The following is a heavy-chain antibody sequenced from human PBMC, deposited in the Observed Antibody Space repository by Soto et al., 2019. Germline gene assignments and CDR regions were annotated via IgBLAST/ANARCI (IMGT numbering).Heavy chain of an antibody. CDR3: ARDRPGTISH. Sequence: SETLSLTCAVYGGSFSGYYWSWIRQPPGKGLEWIGEINHSGSTNYNPSLKSRVTISVDTSKNQFSLKLSSVTAADTAVYYCARDRPGTISHWGQGTLVTVSS. V-gene: IGHV4-34*01. J-gene: IGHJ4*02. D-gene: IGHD3-3*01. CDR1: GGSFSGYY. CDR2: INHSGST.